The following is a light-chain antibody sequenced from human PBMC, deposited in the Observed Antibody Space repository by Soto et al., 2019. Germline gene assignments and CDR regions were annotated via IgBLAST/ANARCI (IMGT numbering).Light chain of an antibody. V-gene: IGKV1-5*03. Sequence: DIQMTQAPSTLSASVGDRGTITSRASQSISSWLAWYQQKPGKAPKHLIYTATSLESGVPSRFSGSGSGTEFTLTISSLQPDDFATYYCQKYNSYPYTCGQGTKLVIK. CDR3: QKYNSYPYT. J-gene: IGKJ2*01. CDR1: QSISSW. CDR2: TAT.